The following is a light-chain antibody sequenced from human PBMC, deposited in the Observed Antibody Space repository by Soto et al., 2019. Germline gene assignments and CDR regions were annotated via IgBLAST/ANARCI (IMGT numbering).Light chain of an antibody. V-gene: IGKV1-33*01. CDR3: HRYDSLPIT. Sequence: DVQMTQSPSSLSASVGDTVTITCQASQDINNYLNWFQQKPGKAPKLLIYDASTLATGVPSRFSGSSHRTDFTFTLTNRQPEDVGTYYCHRYDSLPITFGGGTRVDFK. CDR2: DAS. J-gene: IGKJ4*01. CDR1: QDINNY.